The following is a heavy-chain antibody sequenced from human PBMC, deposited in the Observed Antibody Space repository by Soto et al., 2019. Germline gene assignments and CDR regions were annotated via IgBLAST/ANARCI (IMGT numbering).Heavy chain of an antibody. CDR2: IKQDGSEK. CDR1: GFTFSSYR. Sequence: GGSLRLSCAASGFTFSSYRLSWVRQAPGKGLEWVANIKQDGSEKYYVDSVKGRFTISRDNAKNTLYLQMNSLRAEDTVVYYCARDRRLRYFDWTQGEWFDPWGQGTLVTVSS. J-gene: IGHJ5*02. CDR3: ARDRRLRYFDWTQGEWFDP. D-gene: IGHD3-9*01. V-gene: IGHV3-7*01.